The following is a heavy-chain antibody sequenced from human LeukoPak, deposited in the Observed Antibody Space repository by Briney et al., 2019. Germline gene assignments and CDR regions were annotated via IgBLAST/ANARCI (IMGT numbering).Heavy chain of an antibody. V-gene: IGHV3-30*02. CDR3: AKDLPLRFDP. J-gene: IGHJ5*02. CDR1: GFTFSSYG. Sequence: GGSLRLSCAASGFTFSSYGMHWVRQAPGKGLEWVALIRYDGSNKYYADSVKGRFTISRDNSKNTLYLQMNSLRAEDTAVYYCAKDLPLRFDPWGQGTLVTVSS. CDR2: IRYDGSNK.